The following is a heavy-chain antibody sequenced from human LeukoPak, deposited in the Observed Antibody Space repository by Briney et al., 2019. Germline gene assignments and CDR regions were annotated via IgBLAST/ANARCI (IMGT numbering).Heavy chain of an antibody. CDR3: AAGYSSGPGQD. V-gene: IGHV1-69*05. J-gene: IGHJ4*02. CDR2: IIPIFGTA. CDR1: GGTFSSYA. Sequence: ASVKVSCKASGGTFSSYAISWVRQAPGQGLEWMGGIIPIFGTANYAQKLQGRVTMTTDTSTSTAYMELRSLRSDDTAVYYCAAGYSSGPGQDWGQGTLVTVSS. D-gene: IGHD6-19*01.